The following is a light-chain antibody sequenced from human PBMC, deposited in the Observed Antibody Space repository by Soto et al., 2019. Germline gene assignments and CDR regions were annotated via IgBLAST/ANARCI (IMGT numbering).Light chain of an antibody. CDR3: QYDSS. V-gene: IGKV3-20*01. CDR2: GAS. CDR1: QSIRSSF. J-gene: IGKJ2*01. Sequence: EIVLTQSPGTLSLSPGERATLSCRASQSIRSSFFAWYQQKPGQAPRLIIYGASSRATGIPDRFSGSGSGTDFTLTISRLEPEDFATYYCQYDSSFGQGTKVEIK.